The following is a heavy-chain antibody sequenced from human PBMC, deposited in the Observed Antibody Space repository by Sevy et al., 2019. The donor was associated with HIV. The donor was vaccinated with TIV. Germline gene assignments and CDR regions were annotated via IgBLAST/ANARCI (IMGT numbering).Heavy chain of an antibody. V-gene: IGHV2-70*01. Sequence: SGPTLVKPTQTLTLTCTFSGFSLSTSGMCVSWIRQPPGKALEWLALIDWDDDKYYRTSLKTRLTISKDTSKIQGVLTMTNMDPVDTATYYCARIVSGDSIGYFPDYWGQGTLVTVSS. CDR2: IDWDDDK. CDR3: ARIVSGDSIGYFPDY. D-gene: IGHD3-22*01. CDR1: GFSLSTSGMC. J-gene: IGHJ4*02.